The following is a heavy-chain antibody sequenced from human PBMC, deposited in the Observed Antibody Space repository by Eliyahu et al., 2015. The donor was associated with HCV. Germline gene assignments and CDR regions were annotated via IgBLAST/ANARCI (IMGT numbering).Heavy chain of an antibody. CDR1: GAXFSAHY. Sequence: QVQLQQWGAGQLKPSETLSLTCAVSGAXFSAHYWSXVRXPPGKGLXXIGEXNPDGKTDYNPSLKSRVLISVDRSKNQFSLKLTSATVADTAIYYCAADYTGTYLSSDYWGQGILVRVSS. CDR3: AADYTGTYLSSDY. V-gene: IGHV4-34*02. CDR2: XNPDGKT. D-gene: IGHD1-26*01. J-gene: IGHJ4*02.